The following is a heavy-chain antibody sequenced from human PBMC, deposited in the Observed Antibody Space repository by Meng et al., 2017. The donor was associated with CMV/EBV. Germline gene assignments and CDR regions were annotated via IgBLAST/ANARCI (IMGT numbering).Heavy chain of an antibody. J-gene: IGHJ6*02. CDR3: ARVVPSSSYYSSLKYYYGMDV. CDR1: GFTFSDYY. Sequence: GGSLRLSCAASGFTFSDYYMSWIRQAPGKGLEWISYISNSGSIIYYADSVEGRFTISRDNAKNSLYLQMNSLRAEDTAVYYCARVVPSSSYYSSLKYYYGMDVWGQGTTVTVSS. CDR2: ISNSGSII. D-gene: IGHD3-22*01. V-gene: IGHV3-11*01.